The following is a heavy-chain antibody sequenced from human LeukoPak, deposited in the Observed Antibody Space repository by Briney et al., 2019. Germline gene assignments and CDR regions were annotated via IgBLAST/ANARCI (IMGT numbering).Heavy chain of an antibody. Sequence: SQTLSLTCAVSGGSISSGGYSWSWIRQPPGKGLEWIGYIYHSGSTYYNPSLKSRVTISVDRSKNQFSLKLSSVTAADTAVYYCARRSGSSWYAYFDYWGQGTLVTVSS. D-gene: IGHD6-13*01. CDR2: IYHSGST. V-gene: IGHV4-30-2*01. CDR3: ARRSGSSWYAYFDY. J-gene: IGHJ4*02. CDR1: GGSISSGGYS.